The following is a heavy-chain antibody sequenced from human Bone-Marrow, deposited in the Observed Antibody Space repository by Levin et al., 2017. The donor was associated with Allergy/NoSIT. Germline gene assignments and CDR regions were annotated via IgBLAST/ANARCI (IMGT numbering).Heavy chain of an antibody. D-gene: IGHD2-8*01. V-gene: IGHV3-7*01. CDR3: ANLYSPLKHYYYSGMDV. CDR1: ELSFSNYW. CDR2: IKEDGGEK. Sequence: GESLKISCVASELSFSNYWMTWVRQAPGKGLEWVANIKEDGGEKYYVDSVKGRFTISRDNSKNSLYLEMNNLRAEDTAVYYCANLYSPLKHYYYSGMDVWGQGTTVTVSS. J-gene: IGHJ6*02.